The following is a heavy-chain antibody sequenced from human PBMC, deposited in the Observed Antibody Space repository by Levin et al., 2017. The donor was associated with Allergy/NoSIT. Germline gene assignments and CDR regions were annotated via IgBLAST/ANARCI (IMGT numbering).Heavy chain of an antibody. Sequence: PSETLSLTCTVSGDSISSGGYYWSWIRQHPMKGLEWIGYIYYSGSTFYNPSLESRLSISVDTSKNQFSLKLTSVTAADTAVYYCGRDYAGNSGMDAWGQGTLVTVSS. CDR3: GRDYAGNSGMDA. CDR2: IYYSGST. CDR1: GDSISSGGYY. D-gene: IGHD4-23*01. V-gene: IGHV4-31*03. J-gene: IGHJ5*02.